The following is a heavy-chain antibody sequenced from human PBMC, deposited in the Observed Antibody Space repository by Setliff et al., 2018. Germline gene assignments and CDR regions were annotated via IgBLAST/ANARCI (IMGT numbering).Heavy chain of an antibody. V-gene: IGHV4-39*01. CDR3: ARLPGYCNGGNCYGYYTFDI. J-gene: IGHJ3*02. CDR2: IYYRGIA. D-gene: IGHD2-15*01. Sequence: SETLSLTCTVSGASISTTYYWGWVRQSPEKGLEWIGSIYYRGIAFYNPSLRSRVTMSVDTSKNQFSLNLTSVTAADTAVYYCARLPGYCNGGNCYGYYTFDIWGQGTMVTVSS. CDR1: GASISTTYY.